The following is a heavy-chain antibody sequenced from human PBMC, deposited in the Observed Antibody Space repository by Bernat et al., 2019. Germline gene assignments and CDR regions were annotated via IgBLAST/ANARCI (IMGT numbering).Heavy chain of an antibody. V-gene: IGHV3-33*03. Sequence: QVQLVESGGGVVQPGRSLRLSCAASGFMFNIYAMHWVRQAPGMGLEGVAVIWYDGSHKFYADSVKGRFTISRDNSKNTLYLQMNSLRDDDTALYYCARSYGDYRKSGSDDAFDIWGQGTMVTVS. J-gene: IGHJ3*02. CDR3: ARSYGDYRKSGSDDAFDI. CDR1: GFMFNIYA. CDR2: IWYDGSHK. D-gene: IGHD4-17*01.